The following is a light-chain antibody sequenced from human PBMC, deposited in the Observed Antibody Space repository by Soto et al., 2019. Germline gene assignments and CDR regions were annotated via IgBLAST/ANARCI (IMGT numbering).Light chain of an antibody. V-gene: IGKV2-30*01. CDR3: MQGTHWPLT. Sequence: DVVVTQSPLSLPVTLGQPASISCRSSQSLVYSDGNTYLNWFHQRPGQSPRRLIFKVSSRDSGVXDXSSGSGSGTDFTLRISRVEAEDVGVYYCMQGTHWPLTFGQGTRLEIK. CDR1: QSLVYSDGNTY. CDR2: KVS. J-gene: IGKJ5*01.